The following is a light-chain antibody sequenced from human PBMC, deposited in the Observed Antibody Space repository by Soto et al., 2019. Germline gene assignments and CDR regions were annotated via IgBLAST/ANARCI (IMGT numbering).Light chain of an antibody. V-gene: IGLV2-14*01. CDR1: SSDVGGYNY. J-gene: IGLJ1*01. CDR3: SSYTTGITLDV. CDR2: DVS. Sequence: QSVLTQPASVSGSPGQSITLSCTGTSSDVGGYNYVSWYQLHPGRAPKLIIYDVSHRPSGISNRFSGCKSGNTASLTISGLQPEDEADYFCSSYTTGITLDVFGPGTKVTVL.